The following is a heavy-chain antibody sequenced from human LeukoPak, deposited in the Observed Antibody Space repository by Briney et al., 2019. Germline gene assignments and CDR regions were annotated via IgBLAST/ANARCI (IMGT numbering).Heavy chain of an antibody. CDR2: IYTSGST. CDR3: ARGCSSTSCWLRMDV. Sequence: PSETLSLTCTVSGGSITNYYWTWLRQPAGKGLEWIGRIYTSGSTRYNPSLKSRVTMSIDTSKSQFSLKLSSLTAADTAVYYCARGCSSTSCWLRMDVWGQGTTVTVSS. CDR1: GGSITNYY. J-gene: IGHJ6*02. D-gene: IGHD2-2*01. V-gene: IGHV4-4*07.